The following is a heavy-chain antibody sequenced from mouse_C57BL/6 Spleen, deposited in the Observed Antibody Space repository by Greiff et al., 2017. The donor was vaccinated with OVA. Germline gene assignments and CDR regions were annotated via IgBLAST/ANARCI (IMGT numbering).Heavy chain of an antibody. V-gene: IGHV10-1*01. CDR1: GFSFNTYA. Sequence: EVKLMESGGGLVQPKGSLKLSCAASGFSFNTYAMNWVRQAPGKGLEWVARIRSKSNNYATYYADSVKDRFTISRDDSESMLYLQMNNLKTEDTAMYYCVRQGYYPLMGNYFDYWGQGTTLTVSS. CDR3: VRQGYYPLMGNYFDY. D-gene: IGHD3-1*01. J-gene: IGHJ2*01. CDR2: IRSKSNNYAT.